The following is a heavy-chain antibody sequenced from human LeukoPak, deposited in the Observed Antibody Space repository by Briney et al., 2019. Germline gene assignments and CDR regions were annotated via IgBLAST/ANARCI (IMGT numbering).Heavy chain of an antibody. CDR3: ARSRYSSGWYCFDY. CDR2: IYYSGST. CDR1: GGSISSSSYY. Sequence: SETLSLTCTVSGGSISSSSYYWGWIRQPPGKGLEWIGSIYYSGSTYYNPSLKSRVTISVDTSKNRFSLKLSSVTAADTAVYYCARSRYSSGWYCFDYWGQGTLVTVSS. V-gene: IGHV4-39*01. D-gene: IGHD6-19*01. J-gene: IGHJ4*02.